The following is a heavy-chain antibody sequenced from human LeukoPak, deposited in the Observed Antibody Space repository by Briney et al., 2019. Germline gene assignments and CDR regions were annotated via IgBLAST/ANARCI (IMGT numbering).Heavy chain of an antibody. Sequence: GESLKISCKASGYSFTNYWTAWVRQMPGKGLEWMGIIFPGDSDTRYSPSFQGQVTMSVDKSLSTAYLQWSSLKASDTGMYYCARHRPGYVGGPYYFDYWGQGTLVTVSS. CDR3: ARHRPGYVGGPYYFDY. CDR1: GYSFTNYW. CDR2: IFPGDSDT. J-gene: IGHJ4*02. V-gene: IGHV5-51*01. D-gene: IGHD2-2*01.